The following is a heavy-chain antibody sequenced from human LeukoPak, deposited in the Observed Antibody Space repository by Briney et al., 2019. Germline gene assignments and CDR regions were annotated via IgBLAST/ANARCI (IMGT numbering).Heavy chain of an antibody. CDR3: ARAIGDYGDSYYFDY. CDR2: IYTSGST. J-gene: IGHJ4*02. D-gene: IGHD4-17*01. CDR1: GGSISGYY. V-gene: IGHV4-4*07. Sequence: SETLSLTCTVSGGSISGYYWSWIRQPAGKGLEWIGRIYTSGSTNYNPSLKSRVTMSVDTSKNQFSLKLSSVTAADTAVYYCARAIGDYGDSYYFDYWGQGTLVTVSS.